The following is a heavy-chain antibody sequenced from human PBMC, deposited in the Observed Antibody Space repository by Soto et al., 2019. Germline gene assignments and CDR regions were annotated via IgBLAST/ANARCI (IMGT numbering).Heavy chain of an antibody. CDR3: ARYGSGSYYNRLNYFHY. J-gene: IGHJ4*02. CDR1: GGSFSGYY. CDR2: INHSGST. V-gene: IGHV4-34*01. Sequence: QVQLQQWGAGLLKPSETLSLTCAVYGGSFSGYYWSWIRQPPGKGLEWIGEINHSGSTNYNPSLKSRVTISVDTSKNQFSLKLSSVTAADTAVYYCARYGSGSYYNRLNYFHYWGQGTLVTVSS. D-gene: IGHD3-10*01.